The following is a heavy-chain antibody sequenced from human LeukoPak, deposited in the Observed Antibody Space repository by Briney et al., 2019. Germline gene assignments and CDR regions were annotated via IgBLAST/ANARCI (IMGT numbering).Heavy chain of an antibody. CDR3: AKDMGLLWFGESPLDV. J-gene: IGHJ6*04. Sequence: GSLRLSCAASGFTFSSYGMHWVRQAPGKGLEWVAFIRYDGSNKYYADSVKGRFTISRDNSKNTLYLQMNSLRAEDTAVYYCAKDMGLLWFGESPLDVWGKGTTVTISS. CDR2: IRYDGSNK. CDR1: GFTFSSYG. D-gene: IGHD3-10*01. V-gene: IGHV3-30*02.